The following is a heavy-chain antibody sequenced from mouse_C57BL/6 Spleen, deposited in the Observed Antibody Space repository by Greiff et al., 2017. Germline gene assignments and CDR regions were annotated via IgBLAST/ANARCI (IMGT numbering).Heavy chain of an antibody. D-gene: IGHD1-1*01. CDR2: IDPEDGDT. J-gene: IGHJ4*01. Sequence: VQLQQSGAELVKPGASVKLSCTASGFNIKDYYMHWVKQRTEQGLEWIGRIDPEDGDTKYAPKFQGKATITADTSSNSAYLQLSSLTSVDTAVYYCARSYYYASSLYYAMDYWGQGTSVTVSS. CDR3: ARSYYYASSLYYAMDY. V-gene: IGHV14-2*01. CDR1: GFNIKDYY.